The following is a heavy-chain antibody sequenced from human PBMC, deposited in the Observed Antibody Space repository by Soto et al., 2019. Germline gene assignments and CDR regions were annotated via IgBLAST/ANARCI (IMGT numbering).Heavy chain of an antibody. CDR1: GGSLSNYG. D-gene: IGHD4-17*01. CDR2: IIPVFGTA. J-gene: IGHJ6*02. V-gene: IGHV1-69*12. Sequence: QVQLVQSGAEVKKPGSSVKVSCKASGGSLSNYGISWVRQAPGQGLEWMGGIIPVFGTANYAQKFQGRVTLPADDSTSIVSMDVTSLRSEDTAVYYCARGDATKIVVTTYYGMDVWGQGTTVTVSS. CDR3: ARGDATKIVVTTYYGMDV.